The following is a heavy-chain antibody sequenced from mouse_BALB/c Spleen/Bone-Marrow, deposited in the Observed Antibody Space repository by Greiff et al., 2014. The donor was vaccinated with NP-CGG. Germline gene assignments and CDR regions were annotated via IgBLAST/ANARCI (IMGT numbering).Heavy chain of an antibody. D-gene: IGHD1-1*01. CDR2: IYPGNSDT. CDR1: GYSSTSYW. Sequence: EVQLQQSGTVLARPGASVKMSCKASGYSSTSYWMHWVKQRPGQGLEWIGAIYPGNSDTSYNQKFKGKAKLTAVTSASTAYMELSSLTNEDPAVYYCTRYYYGRYYAMDYWGQGTSVTVSS. V-gene: IGHV1-5*01. J-gene: IGHJ4*01. CDR3: TRYYYGRYYAMDY.